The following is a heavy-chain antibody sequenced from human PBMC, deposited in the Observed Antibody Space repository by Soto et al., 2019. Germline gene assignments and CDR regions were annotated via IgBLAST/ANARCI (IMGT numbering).Heavy chain of an antibody. Sequence: PSETLSLTCAVSDDSMSSGHYYWSWIRQPPGKGLEWIGYIYYSGSTYYNPSLKSRLTISVDKSKNQFSLKLSSVTAADTAFYYCARGSGSYPLPYFDYWGQKTLVTVSS. CDR1: DDSMSSGHYY. J-gene: IGHJ4*02. CDR3: ARGSGSYPLPYFDY. V-gene: IGHV4-30-4*01. CDR2: IYYSGST. D-gene: IGHD3-22*01.